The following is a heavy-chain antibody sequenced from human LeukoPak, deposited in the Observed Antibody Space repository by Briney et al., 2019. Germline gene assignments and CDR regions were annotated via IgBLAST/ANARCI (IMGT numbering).Heavy chain of an antibody. CDR1: GFTVSSNF. CDR2: IYSDGET. V-gene: IGHV3-53*01. J-gene: IGHJ4*02. D-gene: IGHD3-10*01. CDR3: AKFYGSGSYYLDC. Sequence: GGSLRLSCAASGFTVSSNFMSWVRQAPGKGLEWVSVIYSDGETYYADSVKGRFTISRDKTKNIVYLQMNSLRAEDTAVYYCAKFYGSGSYYLDCRGQGTLVTVSS.